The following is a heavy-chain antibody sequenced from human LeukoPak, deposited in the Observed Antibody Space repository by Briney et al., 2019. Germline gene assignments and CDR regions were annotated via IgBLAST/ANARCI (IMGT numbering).Heavy chain of an antibody. J-gene: IGHJ1*01. CDR3: ASLLYCSSTSCYHPSGQH. CDR2: INHSGST. V-gene: IGHV4-34*01. Sequence: SETLSLTCAVYGGSFSGYYWSWIRQPPGKGLEWIGEINHSGSTNYNPSLKGRVTISVDTYKNQFSLKLSSVTAADTAVYYCASLLYCSSTSCYHPSGQHWGQGTLVTVSS. CDR1: GGSFSGYY. D-gene: IGHD2-2*01.